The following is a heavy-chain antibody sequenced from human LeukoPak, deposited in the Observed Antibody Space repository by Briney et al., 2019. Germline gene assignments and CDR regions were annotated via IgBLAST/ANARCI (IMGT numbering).Heavy chain of an antibody. CDR2: IKQDGSDK. CDR1: GFTFSSYS. CDR3: ARDSSTYYFDSRAFDI. D-gene: IGHD3-22*01. Sequence: GGSLRLSCAASGFTFSSYSMNWVRQAPGKGLEWVANIKQDGSDKQYVDSVKGRFTISRDNAKNSPFLQMNSLRAEDTAVYYCARDSSTYYFDSRAFDIWGQGTPVTVSS. J-gene: IGHJ3*02. V-gene: IGHV3-7*04.